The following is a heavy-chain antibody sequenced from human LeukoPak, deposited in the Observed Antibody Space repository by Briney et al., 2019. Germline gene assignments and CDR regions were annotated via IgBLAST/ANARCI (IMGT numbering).Heavy chain of an antibody. J-gene: IGHJ4*02. V-gene: IGHV1-69*13. CDR3: ARVVWSGYYFDY. CDR1: GYTFTAYG. CDR2: IIPIFGTA. Sequence: ASVKVSCKASGYTFTAYGITWLRQAPGQGLEWMGGIIPIFGTANYAQKFQGRVTITADESTSTAYMELSSLRSEDTAVYYCARVVWSGYYFDYWGQGTLVTVSS. D-gene: IGHD3-3*01.